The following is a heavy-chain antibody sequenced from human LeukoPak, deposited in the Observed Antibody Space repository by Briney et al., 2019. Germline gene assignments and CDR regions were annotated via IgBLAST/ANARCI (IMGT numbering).Heavy chain of an antibody. V-gene: IGHV1-18*01. CDR1: GYTFTSYG. J-gene: IGHJ4*02. CDR2: ISAYNGNT. Sequence: ASVKVSCKASGYTFTSYGISWVRQAPGQGLEWTGWISAYNGNTNYAQKLQGRVTMTTDTSTSTAYMELRSLRSDDTAVYYCARDLQRFLEWFPGYWGQGTLVTVSS. D-gene: IGHD3-3*01. CDR3: ARDLQRFLEWFPGY.